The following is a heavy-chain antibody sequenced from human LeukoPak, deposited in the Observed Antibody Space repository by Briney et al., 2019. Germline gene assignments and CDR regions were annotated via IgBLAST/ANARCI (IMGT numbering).Heavy chain of an antibody. J-gene: IGHJ4*02. Sequence: GGSLRLSCAASGFTFSTYAMSWVRQAPGTGLEWVSGISGSGGSTYYADSAKGRFTISRDNSKNTLHLQMNSLRAEDSAVYYCAAYCSSASCLIDYWGQGTLVTVSS. V-gene: IGHV3-23*01. CDR2: ISGSGGST. CDR3: AAYCSSASCLIDY. D-gene: IGHD2-2*01. CDR1: GFTFSTYA.